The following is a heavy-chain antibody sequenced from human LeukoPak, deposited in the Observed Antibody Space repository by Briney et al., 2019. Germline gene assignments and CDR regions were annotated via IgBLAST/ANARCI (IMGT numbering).Heavy chain of an antibody. CDR1: GGSISSSSYY. CDR2: INHSGST. D-gene: IGHD2-2*01. CDR3: ARGLGVVVPAAMYESRNNWFDP. J-gene: IGHJ5*02. Sequence: SETLSLTCTVSGGSISSSSYYWGWIRQPPGKGLEWIGEINHSGSTNYNPSLKSRVTISVDTSKNQFSLKLSSVTAADTAVYYCARGLGVVVPAAMYESRNNWFDPWGQGTLVTVSS. V-gene: IGHV4-39*07.